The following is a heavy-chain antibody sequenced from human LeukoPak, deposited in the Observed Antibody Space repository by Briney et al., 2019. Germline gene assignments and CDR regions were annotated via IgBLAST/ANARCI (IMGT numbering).Heavy chain of an antibody. D-gene: IGHD6-19*01. CDR3: ARHRKYSSGWYTGSFDI. J-gene: IGHJ3*02. CDR2: IYYSGST. CDR1: GGSISSYC. V-gene: IGHV4-59*08. Sequence: SETLSLTCTVSGGSISSYCWSWIRQPPGKGLEWIGYIYYSGSTNYNPSLKSRVTISVDTSKNRFSLKLSSVTAADTAVYYCARHRKYSSGWYTGSFDIWGQGTMVTVSS.